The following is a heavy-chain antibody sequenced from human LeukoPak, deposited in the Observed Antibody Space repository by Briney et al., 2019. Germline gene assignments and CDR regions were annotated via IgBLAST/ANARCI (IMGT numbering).Heavy chain of an antibody. J-gene: IGHJ4*02. CDR1: GFTFSSYG. CDR3: ARDPYGSGSHGNY. D-gene: IGHD3-10*01. Sequence: GGSLRLSCAASGFTFSSYGMHWVRQAPGKGLEWVAVIWYDGSNKYYADSLKGRFTISRDNSKNTLYLQMNSLRAEDTAVYYCARDPYGSGSHGNYWGQGALVTASS. V-gene: IGHV3-33*01. CDR2: IWYDGSNK.